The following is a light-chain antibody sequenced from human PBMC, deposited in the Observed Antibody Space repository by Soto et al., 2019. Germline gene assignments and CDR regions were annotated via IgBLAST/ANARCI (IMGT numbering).Light chain of an antibody. CDR3: QQSYSTPFT. Sequence: DIQMTKSPSSLSASVGDRVTITCRASQSISSYLNWYQQKPGKAPKLLIYAASSLQSGVPSRFSGSGSGTGFTLTISSLQPEDFATYYCQQSYSTPFTFGPGTKVDIK. CDR2: AAS. J-gene: IGKJ3*01. CDR1: QSISSY. V-gene: IGKV1-39*01.